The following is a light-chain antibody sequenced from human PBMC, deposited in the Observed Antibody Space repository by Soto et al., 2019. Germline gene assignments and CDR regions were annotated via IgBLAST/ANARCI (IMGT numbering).Light chain of an antibody. J-gene: IGLJ1*01. Sequence: QAVVTQPPSASGTPGQRVTISCSGSSSNIGSNTVNWYQQLPGTAPKLLIYSNNQRPSGVPDRFSGSKSGTSASLAISGLQSEAEADYYCAAWDDSLNGDVFGTGTKLTVL. CDR2: SNN. CDR1: SSNIGSNT. CDR3: AAWDDSLNGDV. V-gene: IGLV1-44*01.